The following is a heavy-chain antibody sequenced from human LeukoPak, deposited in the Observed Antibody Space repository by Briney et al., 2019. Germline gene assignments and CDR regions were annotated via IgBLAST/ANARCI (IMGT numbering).Heavy chain of an antibody. D-gene: IGHD3-22*01. CDR1: GYTFTSYG. J-gene: IGHJ4*02. Sequence: ASVTVSCKASGYTFTSYGIRWVRQAPGQGLEWMGWISAYNGNTNYAQKLQGRVTMTTDTSTSTAYMELRSLRSDDTAVYYCARDLSSGYYYRFDYWGQGTLVTVSS. CDR3: ARDLSSGYYYRFDY. CDR2: ISAYNGNT. V-gene: IGHV1-18*01.